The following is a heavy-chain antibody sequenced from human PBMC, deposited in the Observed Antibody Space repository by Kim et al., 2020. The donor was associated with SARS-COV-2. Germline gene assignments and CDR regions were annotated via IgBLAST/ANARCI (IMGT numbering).Heavy chain of an antibody. Sequence: GGSLRLSCAASGFTFSSYGMHWVRQAPGKGLEWVAVIWYDGNNKYYADSVKGRFTISRDNSKNTLYLQISSLRAEDTAVYYCARGDWFDPWGQGTLVTVSS. V-gene: IGHV3-33*01. CDR2: IWYDGNNK. CDR3: ARGDWFDP. CDR1: GFTFSSYG. J-gene: IGHJ5*02.